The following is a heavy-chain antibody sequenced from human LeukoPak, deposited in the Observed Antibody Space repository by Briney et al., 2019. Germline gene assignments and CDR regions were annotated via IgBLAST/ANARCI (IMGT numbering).Heavy chain of an antibody. Sequence: SETLSLTCAVYGGSFSGYYWSWIRQSPGKGLEWIGEINHSGSINYNPSLKSRVTVSVDSSRTQFSLILGSVTAADTAVYYCAFTTGNYYLDYWGQGTRVTVSS. V-gene: IGHV4-34*01. CDR2: INHSGSI. J-gene: IGHJ4*02. CDR1: GGSFSGYY. CDR3: AFTTGNYYLDY. D-gene: IGHD1-7*01.